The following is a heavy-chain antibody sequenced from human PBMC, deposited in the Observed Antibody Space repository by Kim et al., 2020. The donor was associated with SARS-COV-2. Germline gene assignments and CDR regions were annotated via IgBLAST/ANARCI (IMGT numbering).Heavy chain of an antibody. J-gene: IGHJ6*02. D-gene: IGHD2-2*01. V-gene: IGHV4-31*03. CDR2: IYYSGST. CDR3: ARGAVVPAAPTHYYYGMDV. CDR1: GGSISSGGYY. Sequence: SETLSLTCTVSGGSISSGGYYWSWIRQHPGKGLEWIGYIYYSGSTYYNPSLKSRVTISVDTSKNQFSLKLSSVTAADTAVYYCARGAVVPAAPTHYYYGMDVWGQGTTVTVSS.